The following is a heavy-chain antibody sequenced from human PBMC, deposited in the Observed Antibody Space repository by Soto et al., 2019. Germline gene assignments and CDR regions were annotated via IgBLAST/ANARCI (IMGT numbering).Heavy chain of an antibody. D-gene: IGHD3-22*01. J-gene: IGHJ6*02. CDR1: GFTFSSYA. CDR2: ISGSGGST. CDR3: AKGGYYDSSGYFLRRDPYGMDV. V-gene: IGHV3-23*01. Sequence: GGSLRLSCAASGFTFSSYAMSWVRKAPGKGLEWVAAISGSGGSTYYADSVKGRFTISRDNSKNTLYLQMNSLRAEDTAVYYCAKGGYYDSSGYFLRRDPYGMDVWGQGTTVTVSS.